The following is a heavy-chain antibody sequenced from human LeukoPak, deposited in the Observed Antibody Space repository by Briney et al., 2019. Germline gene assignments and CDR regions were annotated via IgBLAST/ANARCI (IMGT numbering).Heavy chain of an antibody. CDR1: GFSFSDYY. CDR3: ARDVYAAHGYNYSSVDS. CDR2: ISTSGSTI. V-gene: IGHV3-11*04. Sequence: GGALRLSCAASGFSFSDYYMSWIRQAPGKGLEWVSYISTSGSTIYYADSVKGRFTISRDNAKNSLYLQMNSLRAEDTAVYYCARDVYAAHGYNYSSVDSWGQGTLVTVSP. J-gene: IGHJ4*02. D-gene: IGHD5-18*01.